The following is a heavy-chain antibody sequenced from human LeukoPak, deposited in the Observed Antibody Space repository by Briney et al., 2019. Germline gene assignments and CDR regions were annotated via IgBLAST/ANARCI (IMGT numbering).Heavy chain of an antibody. D-gene: IGHD6-19*01. CDR2: ISSDARRT. CDR3: AKGGLGAVDYFDP. V-gene: IGHV3-23*01. Sequence: QPGGSLRLSCAASGFTFNIDAMSWVRQAPGKGLEWVSSISSDARRTYYAESVKGRFTISRDNSKNTVYLQMNSLRAGDTAVYSCAKGGLGAVDYFDPWGQGTLVTVSS. CDR1: GFTFNIDA. J-gene: IGHJ5*02.